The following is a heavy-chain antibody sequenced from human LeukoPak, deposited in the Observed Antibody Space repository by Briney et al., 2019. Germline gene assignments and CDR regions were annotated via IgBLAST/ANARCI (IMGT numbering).Heavy chain of an antibody. CDR1: GGSISSYY. CDR2: IYYSGST. J-gene: IGHJ6*02. D-gene: IGHD3-10*01. V-gene: IGHV4-59*01. Sequence: PSETLSLTCTVSGGSISSYYWSWIRQPPGKGLEWIGYIYYSGSTNYNPSLKSRVTLSVDTSKNQFSLKLSSVTAADTAVYYCARGGALLWFGSSYYYYGMDVWGQGTTVTVSS. CDR3: ARGGALLWFGSSYYYYGMDV.